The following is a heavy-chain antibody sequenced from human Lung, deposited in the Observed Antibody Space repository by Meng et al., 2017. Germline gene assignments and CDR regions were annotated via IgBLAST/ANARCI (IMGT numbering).Heavy chain of an antibody. CDR3: ARDEDISAAGKLFGDY. V-gene: IGHV1-2*06. J-gene: IGHJ4*02. Sequence: VKSGAEVKEPGAPVKVTCKPAEYTFPDYGLHWVRRAPGQGLEWMGRIDPKSGDTHYAQRFQGRVTMTGDTSISTAYMELSGLRSDDTAMYYCARDEDISAAGKLFGDYWGQGTLVTVSS. CDR1: EYTFPDYG. CDR2: IDPKSGDT. D-gene: IGHD6-13*01.